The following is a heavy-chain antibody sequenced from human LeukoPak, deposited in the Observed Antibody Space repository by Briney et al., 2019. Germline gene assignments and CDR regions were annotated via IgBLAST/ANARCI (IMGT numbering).Heavy chain of an antibody. CDR3: TARSS. V-gene: IGHV3-15*01. J-gene: IGHJ3*01. CDR1: GFSFSNTW. Sequence: GGSLRLSCAASGFSFSNTWVSWVSQAPGKGLEWVGRIKITSDGGTTDYAAPVNGRFTISRDDSKNTLYLQMNSLKTEDTAVYYCTARSSWGQGTMVTVSS. D-gene: IGHD6-6*01. CDR2: IKITSDGGTT.